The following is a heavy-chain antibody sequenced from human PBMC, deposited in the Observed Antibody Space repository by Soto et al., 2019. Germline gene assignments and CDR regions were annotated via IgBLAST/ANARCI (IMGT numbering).Heavy chain of an antibody. CDR3: AKDIVDFWSGYSRYYYYYGMDV. CDR2: ISYDGSNK. J-gene: IGHJ6*02. V-gene: IGHV3-30*18. D-gene: IGHD3-3*01. Sequence: PGGSLRLSCAASGFTFSSYGMHWVRQAPGKGLEWVAVISYDGSNKYYADSVKGRFTISRDNSKNTLYLQMNSLRAEDTAVYYCAKDIVDFWSGYSRYYYYYGMDVWGQGTTVTVSS. CDR1: GFTFSSYG.